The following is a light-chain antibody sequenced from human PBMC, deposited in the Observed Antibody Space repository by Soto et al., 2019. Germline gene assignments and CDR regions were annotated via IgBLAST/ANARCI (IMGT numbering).Light chain of an antibody. CDR2: GAS. Sequence: EIVLTQSPGTLSLSQGETDALSCRASQSVSSRLAWYQQKPGQAPRLLISGASSRATGIPDRFSGSGSGTDFTLTISRLEPEDFALYYCQHYASSTITFGQGTRLEIK. J-gene: IGKJ5*01. CDR1: QSVSSR. V-gene: IGKV3-20*01. CDR3: QHYASSTIT.